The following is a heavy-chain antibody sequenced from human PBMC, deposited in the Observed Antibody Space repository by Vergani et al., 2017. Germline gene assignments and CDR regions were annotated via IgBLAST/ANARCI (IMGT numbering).Heavy chain of an antibody. D-gene: IGHD2-21*02. Sequence: QVQLVQSGAEVKKPGSSVKVSCKASGGTFSSYAISWVRQAPGQGLEWMGRIIPILGIANYAQKFQGRVTITADKSTSTAYMELSSLRAEDTAVYYCARGRCGGDCYLDYWGQGTLVTVSS. J-gene: IGHJ4*02. CDR1: GGTFSSYA. CDR2: IIPILGIA. V-gene: IGHV1-69*04. CDR3: ARGRCGGDCYLDY.